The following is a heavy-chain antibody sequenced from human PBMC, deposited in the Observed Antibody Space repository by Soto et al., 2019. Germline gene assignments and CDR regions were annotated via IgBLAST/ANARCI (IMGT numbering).Heavy chain of an antibody. J-gene: IGHJ4*02. Sequence: ASVKVSCKASGGTFSSYAISWVRQAPGQGLEWMGGIIPIFGTANYAQKFQGRVTITADESTSTAYMELSSLRSEDTAVYYCARVPSLAYCGGDCYYYFDYWGQGTLVTVSS. CDR3: ARVPSLAYCGGDCYYYFDY. CDR1: GGTFSSYA. V-gene: IGHV1-69*13. D-gene: IGHD2-21*02. CDR2: IIPIFGTA.